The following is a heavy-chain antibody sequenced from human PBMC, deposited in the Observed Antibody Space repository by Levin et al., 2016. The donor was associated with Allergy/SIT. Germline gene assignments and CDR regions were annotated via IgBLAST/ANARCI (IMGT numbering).Heavy chain of an antibody. CDR2: ISAYNGNT. Sequence: ASVKVSCKASGYTFTSYGISWVRQAPGQGLEWMGWISAYNGNTNYAQKLQGRVTMTTDTSTSTAYMELRSLRSDDTAVYYCARGEDSSGYYGYFQHWGQGTLVTVSS. J-gene: IGHJ1*01. V-gene: IGHV1-18*01. CDR3: ARGEDSSGYYGYFQH. D-gene: IGHD3-22*01. CDR1: GYTFTSYG.